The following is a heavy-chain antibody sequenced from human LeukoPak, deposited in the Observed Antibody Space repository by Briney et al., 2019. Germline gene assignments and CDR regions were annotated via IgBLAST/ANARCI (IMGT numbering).Heavy chain of an antibody. CDR3: ARDYCTNGVCYTFAEYFQH. CDR2: IKQDGSEK. J-gene: IGHJ1*01. CDR1: GFTFSSYW. V-gene: IGHV3-7*03. Sequence: GGSLRLSCVVSGFTFSSYWMSWVRQAPGKGLEWVANIKQDGSEKYYVDSVKGRFTISRDNAKNSLYLQMNSLRAEDTAVYYCARDYCTNGVCYTFAEYFQHWGQGTLVTVSS. D-gene: IGHD2-8*01.